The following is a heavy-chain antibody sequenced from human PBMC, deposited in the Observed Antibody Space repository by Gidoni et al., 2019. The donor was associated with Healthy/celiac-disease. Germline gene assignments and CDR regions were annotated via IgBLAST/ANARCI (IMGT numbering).Heavy chain of an antibody. D-gene: IGHD5-12*01. Sequence: QVQLVESGGGVVQPGRSLRLSCAASGFTFSSYAMHWVRQAPGKGLEWVAVISHDGSNKYYADSVKGRFTISRDNSKNTLYLQMNSLRAEDTAVYYCAREMATMENAFDIWGQGTMVTVSS. CDR1: GFTFSSYA. CDR3: AREMATMENAFDI. CDR2: ISHDGSNK. J-gene: IGHJ3*02. V-gene: IGHV3-30*01.